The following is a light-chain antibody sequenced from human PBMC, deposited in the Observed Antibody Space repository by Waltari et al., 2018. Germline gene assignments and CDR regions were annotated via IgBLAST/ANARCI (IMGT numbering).Light chain of an antibody. Sequence: QRLVHSAGNTYLAWCHQRRGQCARRLIYRVSNGESGVPDRFSASGSGTDFTLKISWVEAEDVGVFYGMQGTHWPLTFGGGTTVEIK. CDR1: QRLVHSAGNTY. J-gene: IGKJ4*02. V-gene: IGKV2-30*02. CDR2: RVS. CDR3: MQGTHWPLT.